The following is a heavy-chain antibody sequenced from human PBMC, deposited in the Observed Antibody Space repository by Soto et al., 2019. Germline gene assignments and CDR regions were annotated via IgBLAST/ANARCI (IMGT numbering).Heavy chain of an antibody. J-gene: IGHJ5*02. CDR3: ARDRGYSSSNWFDP. Sequence: DSVKVSCKASGYTFTSYGISWVRQAPGQGLEWMGWISAYNGNTNYAQKLQGRVTMTTDTSTSTAYMELRSLRSDDTAVYYCARDRGYSSSNWFDPWGQGTLVTVSS. CDR2: ISAYNGNT. V-gene: IGHV1-18*01. D-gene: IGHD6-6*01. CDR1: GYTFTSYG.